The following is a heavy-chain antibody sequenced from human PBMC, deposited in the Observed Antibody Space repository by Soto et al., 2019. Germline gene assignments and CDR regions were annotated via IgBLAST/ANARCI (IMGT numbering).Heavy chain of an antibody. CDR1: GFTFSSYS. CDR3: ASANGGSMIYY. J-gene: IGHJ4*02. D-gene: IGHD3-16*01. Sequence: GGSLRLSCAASGFTFSSYSMNWVRQAPGKGLEWVSSISSSSSYIYYADSVKGRFTISRDNAKNSLYLQMNSLRAEDTAVYYCASANGGSMIYYWGQGTLVTVSS. CDR2: ISSSSSYI. V-gene: IGHV3-21*01.